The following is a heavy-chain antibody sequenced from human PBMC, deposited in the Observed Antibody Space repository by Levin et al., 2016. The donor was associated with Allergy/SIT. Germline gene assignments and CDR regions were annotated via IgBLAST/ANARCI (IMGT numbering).Heavy chain of an antibody. J-gene: IGHJ6*02. CDR2: IDPSDSYT. Sequence: VRQMPGKGLEWMGRIDPSDSYTNYSPSFQGHVTISADKSISTAYLQWSSLKASDTAMYYCARLEDTAMVRAHYYYYGMDVWGQGTTVTVSS. V-gene: IGHV5-10-1*01. D-gene: IGHD5-18*01. CDR3: ARLEDTAMVRAHYYYYGMDV.